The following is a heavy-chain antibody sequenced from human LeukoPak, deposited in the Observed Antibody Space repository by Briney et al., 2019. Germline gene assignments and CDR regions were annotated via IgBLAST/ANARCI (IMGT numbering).Heavy chain of an antibody. CDR2: IDPSGGST. CDR3: ARAYNWNGRFDY. J-gene: IGHJ4*02. D-gene: IGHD1-20*01. CDR1: GYTFTRYY. Sequence: ASVKVSYKASGYTFTRYYIHWVRQAPGQGLEWMGLIDPSGGSTNSAQKFQGRVTVTRDTSPTAVYMELSSLRSEDTAVYYCARAYNWNGRFDYWGQGTLVTVSS. V-gene: IGHV1-46*01.